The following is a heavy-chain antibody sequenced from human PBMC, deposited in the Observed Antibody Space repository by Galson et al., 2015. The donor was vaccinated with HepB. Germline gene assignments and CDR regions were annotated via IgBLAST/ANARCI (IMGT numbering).Heavy chain of an antibody. CDR2: IYWNDDK. Sequence: PALVKPTQTLTLTCTFSGFSLSTSGVGVGWIRQPPGKALEWLALIYWNDDKRYSPSLKSRLTITKDTSKNQVVLTMTNMDPVDTATYYCAHIIPCSSDWYGPAAFDTWGQGTMVTVSS. CDR3: AHIIPCSSDWYGPAAFDT. D-gene: IGHD6-19*01. J-gene: IGHJ3*02. CDR1: GFSLSTSGVG. V-gene: IGHV2-5*01.